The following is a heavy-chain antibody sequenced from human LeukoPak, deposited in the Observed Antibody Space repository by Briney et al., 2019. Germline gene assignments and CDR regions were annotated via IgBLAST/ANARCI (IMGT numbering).Heavy chain of an antibody. CDR2: ITDSGKP. Sequence: GGSLTLSCAASGFSFSTYTMTWVRQAPGKGLEWVSGITDSGKPCYADSVKGRFTISRDNSKSTLYLQINSLRAEDTAVYYCASRNYYLDHWGQGALVTVSS. J-gene: IGHJ4*02. CDR3: ASRNYYLDH. D-gene: IGHD3-10*01. CDR1: GFSFSTYT. V-gene: IGHV3-23*01.